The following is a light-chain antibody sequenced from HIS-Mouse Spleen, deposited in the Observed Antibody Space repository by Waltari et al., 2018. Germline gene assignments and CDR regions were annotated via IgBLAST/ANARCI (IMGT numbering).Light chain of an antibody. V-gene: IGKV1-9*01. CDR2: AAS. CDR3: QQLNSYPPT. Sequence: DIHLTQSPSFLSASVGDRVTITCRASQGISSYLAWYQQKPRKAPKLLIYAASTLQSGVPSRFSGSGSGTEFTLTISSLQPEDFATYYCQQLNSYPPTFGQGTKVEIK. J-gene: IGKJ1*01. CDR1: QGISSY.